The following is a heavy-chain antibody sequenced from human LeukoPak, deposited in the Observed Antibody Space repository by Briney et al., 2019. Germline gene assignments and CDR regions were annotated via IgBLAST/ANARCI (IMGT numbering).Heavy chain of an antibody. J-gene: IGHJ5*02. CDR2: IYTSGST. CDR3: ARDQWDIVVVPAAELDNWFDP. Sequence: SETLSLTCTVSGGSISSYYWSWIRQPAGKGLEWIGRIYTSGSTNYNPSLKSRVTMSVDTSKNQFSLKLSSVTAADTAVYYCARDQWDIVVVPAAELDNWFDPWGQGTLVTVSS. D-gene: IGHD2-2*01. V-gene: IGHV4-4*07. CDR1: GGSISSYY.